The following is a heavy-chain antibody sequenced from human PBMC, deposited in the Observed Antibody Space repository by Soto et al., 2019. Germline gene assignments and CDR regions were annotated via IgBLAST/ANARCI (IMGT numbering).Heavy chain of an antibody. CDR3: ARVWEYYYYCGMDV. Sequence: GASVKVSCKASGYTFTSYGISWVRQAPGQGLEWMGWISAYNGNTNYAQKLQGRVTMTTDTSTSTAYMELRSLRSDDTAVYYCARVWEYYYYCGMDVWGQGTTVTVSS. V-gene: IGHV1-18*01. J-gene: IGHJ6*02. CDR1: GYTFTSYG. D-gene: IGHD3-16*01. CDR2: ISAYNGNT.